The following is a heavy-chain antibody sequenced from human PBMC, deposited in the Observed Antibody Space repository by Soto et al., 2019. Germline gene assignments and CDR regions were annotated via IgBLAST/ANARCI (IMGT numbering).Heavy chain of an antibody. V-gene: IGHV4-34*01. CDR1: GGSFSGYY. J-gene: IGHJ5*02. CDR2: INHSGST. Sequence: PSETLSLTCAVYGGSFSGYYWSWIRQPPGKGLEWIGEINHSGSTNYNPSLKSRVTISVDTSKNQLSLKLSSVTAADTAVYYCARGPRITLVRGGHFDPWGQGTRVSLSS. CDR3: ARGPRITLVRGGHFDP. D-gene: IGHD3-10*01.